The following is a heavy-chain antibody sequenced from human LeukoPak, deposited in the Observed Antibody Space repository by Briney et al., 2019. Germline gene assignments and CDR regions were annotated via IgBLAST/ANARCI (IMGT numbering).Heavy chain of an antibody. CDR3: ARGSCSSTSCFWWYFDY. D-gene: IGHD2-2*01. V-gene: IGHV1-69*04. CDR2: IIPILGIA. Sequence: KISCKGSGYSFTSYWIGWVRQAPGQGLEWMGRIIPILGIANYAQKFQGRVTITADKSASTAYMELSSLRSEDTAVYYCARGSCSSTSCFWWYFDYWGQGTLVTVSS. CDR1: GYSFTSYW. J-gene: IGHJ4*02.